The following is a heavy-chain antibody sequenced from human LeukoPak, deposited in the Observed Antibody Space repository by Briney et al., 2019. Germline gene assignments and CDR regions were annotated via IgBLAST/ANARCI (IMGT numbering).Heavy chain of an antibody. CDR2: ISYSGSSI. J-gene: IGHJ1*01. Sequence: GGSLRLSCTGSGFTFSDYIMNWVRQAPGEGLECVSYISYSGSSIYYADSVKGRFTISRDNARNSLYLQMNSLRDEDTAVYYCAYQSDRGYWGQGNLVPVSS. CDR3: AYQSDRGY. V-gene: IGHV3-48*02. CDR1: GFTFSDYI. D-gene: IGHD2-2*01.